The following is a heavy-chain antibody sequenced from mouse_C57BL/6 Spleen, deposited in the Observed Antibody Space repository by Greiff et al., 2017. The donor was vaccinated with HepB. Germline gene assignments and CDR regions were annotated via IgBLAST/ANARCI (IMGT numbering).Heavy chain of an antibody. D-gene: IGHD1-1*01. V-gene: IGHV14-1*01. CDR2: IDPEDGDT. Sequence: EVQLQQSGAELVRPGASVKLSCTASGFNIKDYYMHWVKQRPEQGLEWIGRIDPEDGDTEYAPKFQGKATMTADTSSNTAYLQLSSLTSEDTAVYYCTYLLHDRAMDYWGQGTSVTVSA. CDR1: GFNIKDYY. CDR3: TYLLHDRAMDY. J-gene: IGHJ4*01.